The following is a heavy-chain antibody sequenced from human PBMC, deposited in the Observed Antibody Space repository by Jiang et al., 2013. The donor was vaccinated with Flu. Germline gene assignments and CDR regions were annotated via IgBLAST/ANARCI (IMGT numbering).Heavy chain of an antibody. CDR1: GYTFTGYY. V-gene: IGHV1-2*02. Sequence: GAEVKKPGASVKVSCKVSGYTFTGYYMHWVRQAPGQGLEWMGWINPNSGGTNYAQKFQGRVTMTRDTSNSTAYMELSSLRSDDTAVYYCMRDCGSRGADAFDIWGQGTMVTVSS. CDR3: MRDCGSRGADAFDI. CDR2: INPNSGGT. D-gene: IGHD3-16*01. J-gene: IGHJ3*02.